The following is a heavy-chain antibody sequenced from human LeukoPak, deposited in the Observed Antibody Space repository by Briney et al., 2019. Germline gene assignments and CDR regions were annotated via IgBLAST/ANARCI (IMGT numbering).Heavy chain of an antibody. CDR2: IYHSGRT. Sequence: SETLSLTCTVSGYSISSGYYWGWIRQPPGKGLEWIGIIYHSGRTDYNPSLKSRVTISEDTSKNQFSLKLSSVTAADTAVYYCARVGGATAMVPNWFDPWGQGTLVTVSS. CDR1: GYSISSGYY. D-gene: IGHD5-18*01. V-gene: IGHV4-38-2*02. J-gene: IGHJ5*02. CDR3: ARVGGATAMVPNWFDP.